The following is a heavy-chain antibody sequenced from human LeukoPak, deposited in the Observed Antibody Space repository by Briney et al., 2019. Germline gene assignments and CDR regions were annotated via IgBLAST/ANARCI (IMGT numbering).Heavy chain of an antibody. V-gene: IGHV3-23*01. CDR3: GRGRPRGYSGYVIDY. CDR1: GFTFSSYA. Sequence: GGSLRLSCAASGFTFSSYAMSWVRQAPGKGQEWVSSIGGGGVDTYYADSVKGRFTISRDNAKNTLYLQMNSLRAEDTAAFYCGRGRPRGYSGYVIDYWGQGTPITVSS. D-gene: IGHD5-12*01. J-gene: IGHJ4*02. CDR2: IGGGGVDT.